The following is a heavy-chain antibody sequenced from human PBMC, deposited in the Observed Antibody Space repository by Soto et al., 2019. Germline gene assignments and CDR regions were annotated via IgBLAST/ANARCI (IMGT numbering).Heavy chain of an antibody. V-gene: IGHV6-1*01. Sequence: QVQLQQSGPGLVKPSQTLSLTCAISGDTVSRNSAAWHWIRQSPSRGLEWLGKTYYRSKWYNDYEATEKSRIPLNPDTPKNQFSLQLKSVAPEDTAIYYCGSDNFDYWGQGPLVTVSS. CDR1: GDTVSRNSAA. J-gene: IGHJ4*02. CDR3: GSDNFDY. CDR2: TYYRSKWYN.